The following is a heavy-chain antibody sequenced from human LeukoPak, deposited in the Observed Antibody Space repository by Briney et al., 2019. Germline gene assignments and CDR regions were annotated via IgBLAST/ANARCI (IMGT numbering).Heavy chain of an antibody. V-gene: IGHV1-18*01. CDR2: ISGYNGNT. Sequence: ASVKVSCKASGYTFTNYGISWVRQAPGQGLEWMGWISGYNGNTNYAQKVQGRVTMAADASTSTTYMELRSLRSDDTAVYYCARDIKRSRARWENLGIDPWGQGTLVTVSS. D-gene: IGHD3-16*01. CDR1: GYTFTNYG. CDR3: ARDIKRSRARWENLGIDP. J-gene: IGHJ5*02.